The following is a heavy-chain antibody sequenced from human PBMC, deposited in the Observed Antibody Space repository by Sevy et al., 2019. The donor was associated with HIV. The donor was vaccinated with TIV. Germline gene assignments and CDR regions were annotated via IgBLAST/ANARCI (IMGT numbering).Heavy chain of an antibody. CDR1: GYTFTSYD. D-gene: IGHD3-22*01. CDR3: ARVRGITMITGGAFDI. V-gene: IGHV1-8*03. Sequence: ASVKVSCKASGYTFTSYDINWVRQATGQGLEWVGWMNPNSGNTGYAQKFQGRVTITSNTSISTAYMRLSSLRSEDTPVYYCARVRGITMITGGAFDIWGQGTMVTVSS. CDR2: MNPNSGNT. J-gene: IGHJ3*02.